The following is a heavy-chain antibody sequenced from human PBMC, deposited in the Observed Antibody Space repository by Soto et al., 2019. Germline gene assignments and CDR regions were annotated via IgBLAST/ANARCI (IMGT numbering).Heavy chain of an antibody. J-gene: IGHJ3*02. Sequence: ASVKVSCKASGYTFTSYYMHWVRQAPGQGLEWMGIINPSGGSTSYAQKLQGRVTMTRDTSTSTVYMELSSLRSDDTAVYYCARDRILRSQYYYDSSGYSAFDIWGQGRMVTVSS. D-gene: IGHD3-22*01. V-gene: IGHV1-46*01. CDR1: GYTFTSYY. CDR3: ARDRILRSQYYYDSSGYSAFDI. CDR2: INPSGGST.